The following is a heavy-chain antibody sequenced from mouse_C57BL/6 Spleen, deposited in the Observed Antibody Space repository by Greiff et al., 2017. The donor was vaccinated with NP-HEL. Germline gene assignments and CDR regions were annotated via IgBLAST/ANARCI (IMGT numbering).Heavy chain of an antibody. CDR1: GYAFTNYL. V-gene: IGHV1-54*01. D-gene: IGHD2-2*01. J-gene: IGHJ2*01. Sequence: QVQLQQSGAELVRPGTSVKVSCKASGYAFTNYLIEWVKQRPGQGLEWIGVINPGSGGTNYNEKFKGKATLTADKSSSTAYMQLSSLTSEDSAVYFCARAVTTGFDYWGQGTTLTVSS. CDR2: INPGSGGT. CDR3: ARAVTTGFDY.